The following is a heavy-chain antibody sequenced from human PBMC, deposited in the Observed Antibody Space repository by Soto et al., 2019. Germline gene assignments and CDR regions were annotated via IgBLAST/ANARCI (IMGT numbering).Heavy chain of an antibody. Sequence: EVQLLESGGALVQPGGSLRLSCAASGFTFSNHAMNWVRQAPGKGLEGVSTISDSGSTYYADSVKGRFTISRDNSKNTLSLQMNSLRAEDTAVYYCARDPGGHYCTSTSCLYFFDHWGQGTLVIVSS. D-gene: IGHD2-2*01. CDR3: ARDPGGHYCTSTSCLYFFDH. CDR1: GFTFSNHA. J-gene: IGHJ4*02. V-gene: IGHV3-23*01. CDR2: ISDSGST.